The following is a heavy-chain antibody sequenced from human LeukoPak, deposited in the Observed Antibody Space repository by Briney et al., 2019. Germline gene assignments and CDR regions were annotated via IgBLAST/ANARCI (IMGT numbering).Heavy chain of an antibody. CDR3: VRESYSRSSDRHERTFDC. J-gene: IGHJ4*02. V-gene: IGHV1-2*06. CDR2: SNPDNVGT. CDR1: GYIFTNYH. Sequence: ASVKVSCKASGYIFTNYHVHWIRQAPGQGLEWMGQSNPDNVGTKYAPKFQGRVTMTRDTSIATAYMELTSLTSDDTAVYFCVRESYSRSSDRHERTFDCWGQGTLVTVSS. D-gene: IGHD6-6*01.